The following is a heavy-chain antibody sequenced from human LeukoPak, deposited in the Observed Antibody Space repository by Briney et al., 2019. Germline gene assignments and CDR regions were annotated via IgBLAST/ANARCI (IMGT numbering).Heavy chain of an antibody. CDR1: GYTFSDYY. CDR2: INPSGGST. Sequence: ASVKVSCKASGYTFSDYYMHWVRQAPGQGLEWMGVINPSGGSTRYAQKFQGRVTMTRDMSTSTVDMELSSLTSEDTAVYYCARDGCSSTTNCDENNWFDPWGQGTLVIVPS. CDR3: ARDGCSSTTNCDENNWFDP. D-gene: IGHD2/OR15-2a*01. J-gene: IGHJ5*02. V-gene: IGHV1-46*01.